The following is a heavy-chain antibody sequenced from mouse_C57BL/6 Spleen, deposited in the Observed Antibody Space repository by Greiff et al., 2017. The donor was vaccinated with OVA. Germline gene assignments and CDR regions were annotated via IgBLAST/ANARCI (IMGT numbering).Heavy chain of an antibody. D-gene: IGHD3-1*01. CDR2: IDPDNGGT. Sequence: QVQLQQPGAELVRPGASVKLSCKASGYTFTSYWMHWVKQRPGQGLEWIGAIDPDNGGTNYNQKFKGKAILTVDKSSSTAYMELSSLTSEDSAVYYCTRGGSAGFDYWGQGTTLTVSS. V-gene: IGHV1-72*01. CDR3: TRGGSAGFDY. J-gene: IGHJ2*01. CDR1: GYTFTSYW.